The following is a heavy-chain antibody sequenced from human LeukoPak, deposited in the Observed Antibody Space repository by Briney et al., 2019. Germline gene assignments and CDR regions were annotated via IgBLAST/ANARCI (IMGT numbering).Heavy chain of an antibody. V-gene: IGHV4-34*01. CDR1: GGSFSGYY. D-gene: IGHD6-13*01. Sequence: SGTLSLTCAVYGGSFSGYYWSWIRQPPGKGLEWIGEINHSGSTNYNPSLKSRVTISVDTSKNQFSLKLSSVTAADTAVYYCASDSSSSGRGNWGQGTLVTVSS. CDR2: INHSGST. J-gene: IGHJ4*02. CDR3: ASDSSSSGRGN.